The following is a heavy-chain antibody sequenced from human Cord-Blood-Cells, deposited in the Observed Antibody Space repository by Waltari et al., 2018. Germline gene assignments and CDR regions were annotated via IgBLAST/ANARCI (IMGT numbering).Heavy chain of an antibody. CDR3: AKDLDHSSSSAFDI. CDR2: ISWDGGST. J-gene: IGHJ3*02. V-gene: IGHV3-43D*04. CDR1: GFTFDAPA. D-gene: IGHD6-6*01. Sequence: DVQLAASGGVVVQPGGSLSLSCAASGFTFDAPAMHWVRHAPGKGLEWVSLISWDGGSTYYADSVKGRFTISRDNSKNSLYLQMNSLRAEDTALYYCAKDLDHSSSSAFDIWGQGTMVTVSS.